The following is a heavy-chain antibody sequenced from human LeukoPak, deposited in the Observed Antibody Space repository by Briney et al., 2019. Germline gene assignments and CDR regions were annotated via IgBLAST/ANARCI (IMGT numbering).Heavy chain of an antibody. CDR2: IKQDGSEK. V-gene: IGHV3-7*01. D-gene: IGHD3-3*01. CDR1: GFPLRSFS. CDR3: ARWRGAQSEFEY. Sequence: GGSLRLSCEVSGFPLRSFSMIWVRQAPGKGLECVASIKQDGSEKEYVDSVKGRFTISRDNAKNSLYLQMISLRAEDTAVYYCARWRGAQSEFEYWGQGTLVTVSS. J-gene: IGHJ4*02.